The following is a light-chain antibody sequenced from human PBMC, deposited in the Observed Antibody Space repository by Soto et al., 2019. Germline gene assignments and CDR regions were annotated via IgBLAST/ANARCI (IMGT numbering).Light chain of an antibody. Sequence: EIVLTQSPGSLSLSPGEGATLSCRASQSVSTNVAWYQQKPGQPPRLLIYDTSNRATGIPARFSGSRSGTDFTLTISSLEPEDFGVYFCHQRNKFGQGTRLEIK. CDR2: DTS. CDR1: QSVSTN. J-gene: IGKJ5*01. V-gene: IGKV3-11*01. CDR3: HQRNK.